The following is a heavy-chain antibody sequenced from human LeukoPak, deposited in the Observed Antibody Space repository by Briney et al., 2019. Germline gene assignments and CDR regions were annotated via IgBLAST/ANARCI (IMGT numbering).Heavy chain of an antibody. CDR3: ARAKRITMIVVRAGLGY. J-gene: IGHJ4*02. CDR1: GYTFTSCA. V-gene: IGHV7-4-1*02. Sequence: GASVKVSCKASGYTFTSCAISWVRQAPGQGLEWMGWINTNTGNPTYAQGFTGRFVFSLDTSVSTAYLQINSLKAEDTAVYYCARAKRITMIVVRAGLGYWGQGTLVTVSS. CDR2: INTNTGNP. D-gene: IGHD3-22*01.